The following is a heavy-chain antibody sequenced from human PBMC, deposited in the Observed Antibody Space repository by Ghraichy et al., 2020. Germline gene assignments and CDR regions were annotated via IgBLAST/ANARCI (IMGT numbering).Heavy chain of an antibody. D-gene: IGHD5-12*01. CDR1: GGSISSYY. CDR2: IYYSGST. V-gene: IGHV4-59*01. J-gene: IGHJ3*02. CDR3: ARSPDIVATIDAFDI. Sequence: SETLSLTCTVSGGSISSYYWSWIRQPPGKGLEWIGYIYYSGSTNYNPSLKSRVTISVDTSKNQFSLKLSSVTAADTAVYYCARSPDIVATIDAFDIWSQGTMVTVSS.